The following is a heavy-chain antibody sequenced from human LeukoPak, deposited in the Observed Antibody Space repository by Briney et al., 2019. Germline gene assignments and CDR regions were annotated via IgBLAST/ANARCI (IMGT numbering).Heavy chain of an antibody. CDR2: IYYTGTT. J-gene: IGHJ4*01. CDR3: AGAPNRHFFDY. CDR1: SGSITSYY. V-gene: IGHV4-59*01. Sequence: SETLSLTCTVSSGSITSYYWGWIRQPPGKGLEYIGHIYYTGTTDYNPSLKSRVTMSVDTSKNQFSLRLISVTASDTAVYFCAGAPNRHFFDYWGHGTLVAVSS.